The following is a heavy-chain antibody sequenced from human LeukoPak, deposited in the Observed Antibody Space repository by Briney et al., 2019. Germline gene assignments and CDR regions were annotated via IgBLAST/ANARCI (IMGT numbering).Heavy chain of an antibody. Sequence: GASVKVSCKASGYTFTSYYMHWVRQAPGQGLEWMGIINPSGGSTSYAQRFQGRVTMTRDTSTSTVYMELSSLRSEDTAVYYCARERQLGYFDYWGQGTLVTVSS. V-gene: IGHV1-46*03. CDR1: GYTFTSYY. CDR2: INPSGGST. CDR3: ARERQLGYFDY. D-gene: IGHD6-13*01. J-gene: IGHJ4*02.